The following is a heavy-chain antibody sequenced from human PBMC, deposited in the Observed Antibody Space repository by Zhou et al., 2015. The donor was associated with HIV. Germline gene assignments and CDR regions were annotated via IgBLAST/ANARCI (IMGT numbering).Heavy chain of an antibody. V-gene: IGHV3-23*01. D-gene: IGHD3-3*01. CDR1: GFSFATNG. Sequence: EVQLLQSGGVLVQPGGSLRLSCTASGFSFATNGMSWVRQAPGKGLEWVSAISGSGGSTYYADSVKGRFTISRDNSKNTLYLQMNSLRAEDTAVYYCARVITIFGVGYYGMDVWGQGTTVTVSS. J-gene: IGHJ6*02. CDR3: ARVITIFGVGYYGMDV. CDR2: ISGSGGST.